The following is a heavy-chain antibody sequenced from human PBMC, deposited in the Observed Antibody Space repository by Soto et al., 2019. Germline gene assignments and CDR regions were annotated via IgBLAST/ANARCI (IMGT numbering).Heavy chain of an antibody. CDR2: ISSGGST. Sequence: GGSLRLSCAASGFTFSNYAMNWVRQAPGKGLEWVSVISSGGSTYYADSVKGRFTISRDNSKNTLYLQMNSLRADDTAIYYCARHGSTTVVWNGDFEYWGQGTLVTVSS. CDR1: GFTFSNYA. J-gene: IGHJ4*02. D-gene: IGHD2-2*01. V-gene: IGHV3-23*01. CDR3: ARHGSTTVVWNGDFEY.